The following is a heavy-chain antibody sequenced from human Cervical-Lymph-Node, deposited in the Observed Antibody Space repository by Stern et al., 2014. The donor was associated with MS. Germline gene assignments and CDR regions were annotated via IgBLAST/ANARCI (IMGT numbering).Heavy chain of an antibody. CDR2: IWYDGSQK. CDR3: AKKIPDYYYYAMDV. D-gene: IGHD2-2*02. J-gene: IGHJ6*02. CDR1: GFTFEDYA. Sequence: QVHLVESGGGVVQPGGSQRLSCTASGFTFEDYAMEWVRQVPGKGLEWVAMIWYDGSQKYYGDSVRSGFSVSRNNSRNTLYLQMKSLSLEDTAVYYCAKKIPDYYYYAMDVWGQGTTVTVSS. V-gene: IGHV3-33*06.